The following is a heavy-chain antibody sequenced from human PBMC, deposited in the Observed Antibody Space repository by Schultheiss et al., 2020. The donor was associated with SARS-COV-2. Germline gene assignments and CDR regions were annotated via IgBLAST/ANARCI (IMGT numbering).Heavy chain of an antibody. D-gene: IGHD3-22*01. V-gene: IGHV4-61*09. J-gene: IGHJ4*02. CDR2: IYTSGDT. Sequence: SQTLSLTCTVSGGSSSSGTYYWNWIRQPAGKGLEWIGHIYTSGDTNYNPSLRSRVTMSVDTSKNQFSLKLSSVTAADTAVYYCARRYSYYYDSSGYLDYWGQGTLVTVSS. CDR1: GGSSSSGTYY. CDR3: ARRYSYYYDSSGYLDY.